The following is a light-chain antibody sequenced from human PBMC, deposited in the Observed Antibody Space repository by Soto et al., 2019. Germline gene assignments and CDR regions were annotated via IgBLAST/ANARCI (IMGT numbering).Light chain of an antibody. CDR1: QTVRNNY. CDR2: DAS. CDR3: HQYDSWT. V-gene: IGKV3-20*01. J-gene: IGKJ1*01. Sequence: EFVLTQSPGTLSLSPGERTTLSCRASQTVRNNYLAWYQQKPGQAPTLLIYDASNRATGIPDRFSGGGSGTDFTLTISRLEPEDFAVYYCHQYDSWTFGQGTKVDIK.